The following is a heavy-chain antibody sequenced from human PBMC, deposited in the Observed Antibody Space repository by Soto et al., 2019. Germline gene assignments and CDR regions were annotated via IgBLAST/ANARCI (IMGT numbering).Heavy chain of an antibody. V-gene: IGHV3-9*01. CDR3: AKEIGVRNQPGYVPDYDDLSWHYMDV. J-gene: IGHJ6*03. Sequence: GGSLRLSCAASGFTFDDYAMHWVRQAPGKGLEWVSGISWNSGSIGYADSVKGRFTISRDNAKNSLYLQMNSLRAEDTALYYCAKEIGVRNQPGYVPDYDDLSWHYMDVWGQGTTVTVSS. CDR2: ISWNSGSI. D-gene: IGHD4-17*01. CDR1: GFTFDDYA.